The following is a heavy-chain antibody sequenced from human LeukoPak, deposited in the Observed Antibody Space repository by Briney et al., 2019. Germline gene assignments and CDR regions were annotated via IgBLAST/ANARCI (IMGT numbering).Heavy chain of an antibody. CDR1: GFTFSSYE. V-gene: IGHV3-23*01. CDR3: ARGLSYYGPYPY. Sequence: QPGGPLRLSCAASGFTFSSYEMNWVRQAPGKRLEWVSTISGSGDSTYYADSVKGRFTISRDNSKNTLYVQMKSLRAEDTAVYYCARGLSYYGPYPYWGQGTLVTVSS. D-gene: IGHD3-10*01. J-gene: IGHJ4*02. CDR2: ISGSGDST.